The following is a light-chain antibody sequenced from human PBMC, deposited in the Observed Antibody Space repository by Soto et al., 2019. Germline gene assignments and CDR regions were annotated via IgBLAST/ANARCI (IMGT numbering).Light chain of an antibody. CDR2: DVS. CDR1: SSDVGGYNH. Sequence: QSALTQPASVSGSPGQSITIACTGTSSDVGGYNHVSWYQVHPGKAPRLVIYDVSIRPPAVSDRFSGSTSGNTASLTISGLQAEDEADYYCSSYTATRTVVCGGGTKLTVL. V-gene: IGLV2-14*03. J-gene: IGLJ3*02. CDR3: SSYTATRTVV.